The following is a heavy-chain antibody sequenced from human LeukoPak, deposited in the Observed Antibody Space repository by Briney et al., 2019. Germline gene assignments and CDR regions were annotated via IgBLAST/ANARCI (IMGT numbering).Heavy chain of an antibody. D-gene: IGHD6-13*01. V-gene: IGHV4-39*01. Sequence: SETLSLTCTVSGASTSSSSSYFWAWIRQPPGKGLEWIGTMSNSGTTYYNPSLKSRVTISGDMSKNQFSLKLTSVTAADTAVFYCARRSQTTAGRGIDYWGQGTLVTVSS. CDR3: ARRSQTTAGRGIDY. CDR2: MSNSGTT. CDR1: GASTSSSSSYF. J-gene: IGHJ4*02.